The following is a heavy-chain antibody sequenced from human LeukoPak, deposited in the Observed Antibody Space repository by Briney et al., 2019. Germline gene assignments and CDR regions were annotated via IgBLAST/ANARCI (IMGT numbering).Heavy chain of an antibody. D-gene: IGHD1-14*01. Sequence: GASVKVSCKASGYTFTSYDINWVRQATGQGLEWMGWMNPNSGNTGYAQKFQGRVTMTRNTSISTAYMELSSLRSEDTAVYYCARGPGSPYVYYYAMDVWGQGTTVTVSS. CDR2: MNPNSGNT. V-gene: IGHV1-8*01. CDR1: GYTFTSYD. J-gene: IGHJ6*02. CDR3: ARGPGSPYVYYYAMDV.